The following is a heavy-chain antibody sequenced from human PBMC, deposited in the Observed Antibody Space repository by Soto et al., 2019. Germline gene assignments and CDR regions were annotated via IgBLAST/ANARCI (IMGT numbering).Heavy chain of an antibody. V-gene: IGHV2-5*02. CDR2: IYWDDDK. J-gene: IGHJ5*02. D-gene: IGHD3-16*01. Sequence: QITLKESGPTLVKPTQTLTLTCTFSGFSLSTSGVGVGWIRQPPGKALEWLALIYWDDDKRYSPSLKSRLTITKATSKNQVVLTMTNMDPVDTATYSCAHSLYDYVWGTNWFDPWGQGTLVTVSS. CDR1: GFSLSTSGVG. CDR3: AHSLYDYVWGTNWFDP.